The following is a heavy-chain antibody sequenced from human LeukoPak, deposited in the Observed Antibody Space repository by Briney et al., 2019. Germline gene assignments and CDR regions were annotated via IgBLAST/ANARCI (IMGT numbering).Heavy chain of an antibody. V-gene: IGHV4-59*08. CDR2: IYYSGST. Sequence: KPSETLSLTCTVSGGSISSYYWSWIRQPPGKGLEWIGYIYYSGSTNYNPSLKSRVTISVDTSKNQFSLKLSSVTAADTAVYYCARQLGIAVAGTFDYWGQGTLVTVSS. J-gene: IGHJ4*02. CDR3: ARQLGIAVAGTFDY. CDR1: GGSISSYY. D-gene: IGHD6-19*01.